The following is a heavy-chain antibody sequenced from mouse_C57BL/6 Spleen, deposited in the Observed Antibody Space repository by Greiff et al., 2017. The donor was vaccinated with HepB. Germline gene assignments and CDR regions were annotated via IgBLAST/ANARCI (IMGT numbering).Heavy chain of an antibody. J-gene: IGHJ2*01. V-gene: IGHV1-53*01. Sequence: QVQLQQPGTELVKPGASVKLSCKASGYTFTSYWMHWVKQRPGQGLEWIGNINPSNGGTNYNEKFKSKATLTVDKSSSTAYMQLSSLTSEDSAVYYCARSLITTVVPDYFDYWGQGTTLTVSS. CDR2: INPSNGGT. CDR1: GYTFTSYW. D-gene: IGHD1-1*01. CDR3: ARSLITTVVPDYFDY.